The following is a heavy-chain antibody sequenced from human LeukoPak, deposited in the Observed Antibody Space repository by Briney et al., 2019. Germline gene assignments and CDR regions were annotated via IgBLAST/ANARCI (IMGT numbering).Heavy chain of an antibody. CDR1: GFTFSNYG. CDR2: IRSDGSQK. J-gene: IGHJ4*02. D-gene: IGHD2-2*03. CDR3: AKRGNPGYCSSTSCYPFDY. Sequence: PGGSLRLSCAASGFTFSNYGMYWVRQAPGKGLEWVAFIRSDGSQKYYTDFVKGRFTISRDNSKNTLYLQMNSLRAEDTAVYYCAKRGNPGYCSSTSCYPFDYWGQETLVTVSS. V-gene: IGHV3-30*02.